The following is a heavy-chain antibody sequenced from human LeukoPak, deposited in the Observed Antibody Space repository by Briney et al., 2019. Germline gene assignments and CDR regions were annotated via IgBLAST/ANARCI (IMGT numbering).Heavy chain of an antibody. CDR2: INSDGSST. Sequence: GGSLRLSCAASGFTFSSYWMHWVRQAPGKGLVWFSRINSDGSSTSYADSVKGRFTISRDNAKNTLYLQMNSLRAEDTAVYYCARDRGDCSSTSCYRNPLDYWGQGTLVTVSS. J-gene: IGHJ4*02. V-gene: IGHV3-74*01. CDR3: ARDRGDCSSTSCYRNPLDY. D-gene: IGHD2-2*01. CDR1: GFTFSSYW.